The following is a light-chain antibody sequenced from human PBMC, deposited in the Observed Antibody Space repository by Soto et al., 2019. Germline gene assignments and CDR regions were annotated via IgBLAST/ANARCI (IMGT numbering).Light chain of an antibody. CDR2: SNN. V-gene: IGLV1-44*01. CDR3: CSYAGSVTFT. Sequence: QSVLTQPPSASGTPGQRVTISCSGSSSNIGSNTVNWYQQLPGTAPKLLIYSNNQRPSGVPDRFSGSKSGTSASLAISGLQSEDEADYYCCSYAGSVTFTFGGGTKLTVL. J-gene: IGLJ2*01. CDR1: SSNIGSNT.